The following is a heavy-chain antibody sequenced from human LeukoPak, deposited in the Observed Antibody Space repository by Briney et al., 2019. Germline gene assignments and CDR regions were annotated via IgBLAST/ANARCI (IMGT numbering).Heavy chain of an antibody. V-gene: IGHV1-18*01. CDR1: GYTFTSYG. Sequence: GASVKVSCKASGYTFTSYGISWVRQAPGQGLEWMGWISAYSGNTNYAQKLQGRVTMTTDTSTSTAYMELRSLRSDDTAVYYCARADYYDSSGYSLNDYWGQGTLVTVSS. CDR2: ISAYSGNT. D-gene: IGHD3-22*01. J-gene: IGHJ4*02. CDR3: ARADYYDSSGYSLNDY.